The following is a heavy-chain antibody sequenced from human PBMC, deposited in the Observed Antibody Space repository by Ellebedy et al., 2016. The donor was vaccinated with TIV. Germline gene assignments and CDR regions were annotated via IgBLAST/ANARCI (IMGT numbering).Heavy chain of an antibody. J-gene: IGHJ1*01. Sequence: GESLKISCAASGFTVSGNYMSWVRQAPGKGLECVSVIYSGGTTYYADSVKGRFTISRDNSKNTLYLQMNSLRAEDTAVYYCAREVVIYDILTGYYSRYFQHWGQGTLVTVSS. CDR2: IYSGGTT. CDR1: GFTVSGNY. D-gene: IGHD3-9*01. V-gene: IGHV3-66*01. CDR3: AREVVIYDILTGYYSRYFQH.